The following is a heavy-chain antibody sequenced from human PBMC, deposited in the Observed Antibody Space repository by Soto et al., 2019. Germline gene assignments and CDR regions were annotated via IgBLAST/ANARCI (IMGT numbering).Heavy chain of an antibody. CDR1: GFTFSGSA. Sequence: HPGGSLRLSCAASGFTFSGSAMHWVRQASGKGLEWVGRIRSKANSYATAYAASVKGGFTISRDDSKNTAYLQMNSLKTEDTAVYYCTRHYSGASQKERQLGVYWFDPWGQGTLVTVSS. CDR2: IRSKANSYAT. CDR3: TRHYSGASQKERQLGVYWFDP. V-gene: IGHV3-73*01. J-gene: IGHJ5*02. D-gene: IGHD1-26*01.